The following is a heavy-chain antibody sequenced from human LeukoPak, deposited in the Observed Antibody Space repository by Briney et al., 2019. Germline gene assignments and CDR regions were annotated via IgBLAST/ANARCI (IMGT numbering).Heavy chain of an antibody. J-gene: IGHJ3*02. D-gene: IGHD3-9*01. CDR2: ISGSGGST. V-gene: IGHV3-23*01. Sequence: GGSLRLSCAASGFTFSSYAMSWVRQAPGKGLEWVSAISGSGGSTYYADSVKGRFTISRDNSKNTLYLQMNSLRAEDTAVYYCAKGMFGAYYDILTGYHPDAFDIWGQGTMVTVSS. CDR1: GFTFSSYA. CDR3: AKGMFGAYYDILTGYHPDAFDI.